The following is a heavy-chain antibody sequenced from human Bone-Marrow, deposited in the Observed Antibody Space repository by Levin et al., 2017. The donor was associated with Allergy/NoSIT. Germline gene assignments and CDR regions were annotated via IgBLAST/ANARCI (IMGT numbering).Heavy chain of an antibody. CDR1: GFSFSSYV. CDR3: AKGSDSDFWSGYPFDY. CDR2: ISGRGDSI. J-gene: IGHJ4*02. V-gene: IGHV3-23*01. D-gene: IGHD3-3*01. Sequence: QSGESLKISCAASGFSFSSYVMSWVRQAPGKGLQWVAGISGRGDSIYYGDSVKGRFSISRDNSKKTLYLQMNSLRAEDTAVYYCAKGSDSDFWSGYPFDYWGQGTLVTVSS.